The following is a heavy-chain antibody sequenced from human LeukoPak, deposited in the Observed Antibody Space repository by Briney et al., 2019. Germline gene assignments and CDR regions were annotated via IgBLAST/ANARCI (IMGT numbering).Heavy chain of an antibody. D-gene: IGHD3-3*01. CDR1: GGSFSGYY. CDR2: INHSGST. Sequence: SETLSLTCAVYGGSFSGYYWSWIRQPPGKGLEWIGEINHSGSTNYNPSLKSRVTISVDTSKNQFSLKLSSVTAADTAVYYCARHGRDDTIFGVVTGVDYWGQGTLVTVSS. CDR3: ARHGRDDTIFGVVTGVDY. J-gene: IGHJ4*02. V-gene: IGHV4-34*01.